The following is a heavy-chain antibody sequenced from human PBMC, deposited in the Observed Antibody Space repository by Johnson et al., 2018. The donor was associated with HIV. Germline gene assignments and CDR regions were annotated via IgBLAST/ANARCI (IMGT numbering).Heavy chain of an antibody. J-gene: IGHJ3*02. CDR3: AKDSQWELPDAFDI. D-gene: IGHD1-26*01. V-gene: IGHV3-30*02. CDR1: PFTFSSYG. Sequence: QVQLVESGGGLLHPGGSLRLSCGAPPFTFSSYGMHWVRQAPGKGLEWVAFIRYDGTNKYSADSVKGRFSISRDDSKSTLYLQMSSLRGEDTAVYYCAKDSQWELPDAFDIWGQGTMVTVSS. CDR2: IRYDGTNK.